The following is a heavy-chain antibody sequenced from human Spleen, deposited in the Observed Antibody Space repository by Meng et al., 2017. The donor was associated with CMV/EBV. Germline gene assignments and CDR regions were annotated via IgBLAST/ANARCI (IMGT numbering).Heavy chain of an antibody. D-gene: IGHD3-10*01. CDR1: GFSFRTYS. CDR2: LSSDGSNQ. J-gene: IGHJ4*02. CDR3: ARALRGNYYASGNFYH. V-gene: IGHV3-30*04. Sequence: GFSFRTYSMHWVRQAPGKGLEWVAVLSSDGSNQDYADSVKGRFTVSRDSSKSTLYLQMNNLRLEDTAVYYCARALRGNYYASGNFYHWGQGTLVTVSS.